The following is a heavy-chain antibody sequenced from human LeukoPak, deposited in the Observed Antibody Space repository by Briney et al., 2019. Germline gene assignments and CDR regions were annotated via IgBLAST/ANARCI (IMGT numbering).Heavy chain of an antibody. D-gene: IGHD3-3*01. CDR2: ISYDGSSK. CDR3: ARDGRLGGVAIKGFDY. Sequence: GGSLRLSCAASGFTFSSYAMHWVRQAPGKGLEWVAVISYDGSSKYYADSVKGRFTISRDNSKNTLYLQMNSLRAEDTAVYYCARDGRLGGVAIKGFDYWGQGTLVTVSS. CDR1: GFTFSSYA. J-gene: IGHJ4*02. V-gene: IGHV3-30*04.